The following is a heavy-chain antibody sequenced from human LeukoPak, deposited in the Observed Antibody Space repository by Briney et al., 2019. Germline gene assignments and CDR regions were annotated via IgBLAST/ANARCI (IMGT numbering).Heavy chain of an antibody. CDR2: MYYSGSP. V-gene: IGHV4-39*01. J-gene: IGHJ5*02. Sequence: SETLSLICTVSGGSISSRSYYWGWIRQPPGKGLEWIGSMYYSGSPYNNPSLKSRVNISVDTSKNQFSLKLSSVTAADTAVYYCARQNVDTVMAINWFDPWGQGTLVTVSS. CDR3: ARQNVDTVMAINWFDP. D-gene: IGHD5-18*01. CDR1: GGSISSRSYY.